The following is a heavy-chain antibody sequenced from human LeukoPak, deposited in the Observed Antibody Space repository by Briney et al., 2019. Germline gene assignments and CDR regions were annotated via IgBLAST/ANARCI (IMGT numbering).Heavy chain of an antibody. CDR2: IYYSGST. CDR3: ARRHSSSWYVDAFDI. J-gene: IGHJ3*02. CDR1: GGSISSYY. V-gene: IGHV4-59*08. D-gene: IGHD6-13*01. Sequence: PSQTLSLTCTVSGGSISSYYWSWIRQPPGKGLEWIGYIYYSGSTNYNPSLKSRVTISVDTSKNQFSLKLSSVTAADTAVYYCARRHSSSWYVDAFDIWGQGTMVTVSS.